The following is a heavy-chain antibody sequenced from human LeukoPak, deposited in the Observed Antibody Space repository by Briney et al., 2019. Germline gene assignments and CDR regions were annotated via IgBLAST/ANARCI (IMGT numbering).Heavy chain of an antibody. Sequence: PGGSLRLSCAASGFTFSSYWLHWVRQTPGKGLAWVSRINSDGSRTNYADSVKGRFTISRDNAKNSLYLQMNSLRAEDTAVYYCARGAVVVAATTSDAFDIWSQGTMVTVSS. CDR2: INSDGSRT. D-gene: IGHD2-15*01. V-gene: IGHV3-74*01. J-gene: IGHJ3*02. CDR3: ARGAVVVAATTSDAFDI. CDR1: GFTFSSYW.